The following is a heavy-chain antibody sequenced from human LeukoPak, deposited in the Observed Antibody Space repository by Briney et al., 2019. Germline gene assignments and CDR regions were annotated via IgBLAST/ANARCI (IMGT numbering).Heavy chain of an antibody. D-gene: IGHD2-8*02. J-gene: IGHJ4*02. V-gene: IGHV3-11*06. CDR1: GFPFTSGFTFSDYY. CDR2: ISSTSAYT. CDR3: ARGGTGAFDY. Sequence: PGGSLRLSCAASGFPFTSGFTFSDYYMSWIRQAPGTGLEWVSYISSTSAYTSYADSVKGRFTISRDNANNSLFLQMNGLRAEDTAIYYCARGGTGAFDYWGQGTLVTVSS.